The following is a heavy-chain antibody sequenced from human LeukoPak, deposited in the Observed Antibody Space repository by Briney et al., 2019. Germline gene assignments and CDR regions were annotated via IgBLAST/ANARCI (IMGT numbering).Heavy chain of an antibody. CDR1: GGSISSYY. J-gene: IGHJ4*02. V-gene: IGHV4-59*08. CDR2: IYYSGST. D-gene: IGHD5-24*01. Sequence: SETLSLTCTVSGGSISSYYWSWIRQPPGKGLEWIGYIYYSGSTNYNPSLKSRVTISVDTSKNQFSLKLSSVTAADTAVYYCARHRMATMPIDYWGQGTLVTVS. CDR3: ARHRMATMPIDY.